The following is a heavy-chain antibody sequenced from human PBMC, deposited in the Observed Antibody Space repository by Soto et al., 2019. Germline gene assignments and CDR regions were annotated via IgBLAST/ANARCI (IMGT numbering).Heavy chain of an antibody. Sequence: PSQTLSLTCAISGDSVSSNSAAWNWIRQSPSGGLEWLGRTYYRSKWYNDYAVSVKSRITINPDTSKNQFSLQLNSVTPEDTAVYYCARGIESIAGTNWFDPWGQGTLVTVSS. D-gene: IGHD6-6*01. CDR3: ARGIESIAGTNWFDP. V-gene: IGHV6-1*01. CDR1: GDSVSSNSAA. CDR2: TYYRSKWYN. J-gene: IGHJ5*02.